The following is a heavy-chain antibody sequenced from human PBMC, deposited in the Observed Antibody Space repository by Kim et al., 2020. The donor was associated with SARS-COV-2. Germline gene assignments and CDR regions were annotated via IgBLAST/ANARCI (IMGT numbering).Heavy chain of an antibody. CDR2: INPNSGGT. V-gene: IGHV1-2*02. D-gene: IGHD3-3*01. Sequence: ASVKVSCKASGYTFTGYYMHWVRQAPGQGLEWMGWINPNSGGTNYAQKFQGRVTMTRDTSISTAYMELSRLRSDDTAVYYCARDLFYDFWSGYYTYYYGMDVWGQGTTVTVSS. CDR3: ARDLFYDFWSGYYTYYYGMDV. J-gene: IGHJ6*02. CDR1: GYTFTGYY.